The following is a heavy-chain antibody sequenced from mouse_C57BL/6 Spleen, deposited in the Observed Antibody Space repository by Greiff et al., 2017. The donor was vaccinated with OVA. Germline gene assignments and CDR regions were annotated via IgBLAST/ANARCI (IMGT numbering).Heavy chain of an antibody. J-gene: IGHJ2*01. Sequence: QVQLQQPGAELVRPGSSVKLSCKASGYTFTSYWMDWVKQRPGQGLEWIGNIYPSDSETPYNQKFKDKATLTVDKSSSTAYMPLSSLTSEDSAVYYCARSGSNYFFDYWGQGTTLTVSS. CDR1: GYTFTSYW. CDR3: ARSGSNYFFDY. CDR2: IYPSDSET. V-gene: IGHV1-61*01. D-gene: IGHD2-5*01.